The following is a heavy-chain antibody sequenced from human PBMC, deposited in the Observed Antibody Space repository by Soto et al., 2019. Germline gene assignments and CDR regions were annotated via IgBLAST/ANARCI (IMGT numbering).Heavy chain of an antibody. CDR2: ISYDGSNK. D-gene: IGHD2-15*01. CDR1: GFTFSSYA. J-gene: IGHJ4*02. CDR3: ARDTGWEGYCSGGSCLFDY. V-gene: IGHV3-30-3*01. Sequence: QVQLVESGGGVVQPGRSLRLSCAASGFTFSSYAMHWVRQAPGKGLEWVAVISYDGSNKYYADSVKGRCTISRDNSKTTLYLQMNSLRAEDTAVYYCARDTGWEGYCSGGSCLFDYWGQGTLVTVSS.